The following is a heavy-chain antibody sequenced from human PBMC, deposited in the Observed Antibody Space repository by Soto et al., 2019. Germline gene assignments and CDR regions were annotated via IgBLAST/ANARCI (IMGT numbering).Heavy chain of an antibody. J-gene: IGHJ4*02. CDR1: GFTFSSYA. D-gene: IGHD3-3*01. CDR2: ISYDGSNK. CDR3: ARESAVTIFGVVTTNPYHFDY. V-gene: IGHV3-30-3*01. Sequence: GGSLRLSCAASGFTFSSYAMHWVRQAPGKGLEWVAVISYDGSNKYYADSVKGRFTISRDNSKNTLYLQMNSLRAEDTAVYYCARESAVTIFGVVTTNPYHFDYWGQGTLVTVSS.